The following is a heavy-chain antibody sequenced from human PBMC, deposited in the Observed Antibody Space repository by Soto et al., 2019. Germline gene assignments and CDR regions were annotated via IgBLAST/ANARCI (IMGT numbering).Heavy chain of an antibody. CDR3: ARGTGTAVGY. D-gene: IGHD1-1*01. J-gene: IGHJ4*02. V-gene: IGHV5-51*01. CDR2: IYPGDSDT. CDR1: GDSFTSYG. Sequence: AESLSSWCKVSGDSFTSYGIVWVRQMPGKGLEWMGIIYPGDSDTRYSPSFQGQVTISADKSIRTAYLQWSSLKSSDTAMYYCARGTGTAVGYWGQGTMVTVSS.